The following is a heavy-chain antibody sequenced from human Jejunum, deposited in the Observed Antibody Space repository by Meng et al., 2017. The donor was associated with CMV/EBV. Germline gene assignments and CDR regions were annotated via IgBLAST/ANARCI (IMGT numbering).Heavy chain of an antibody. D-gene: IGHD1-26*01. V-gene: IGHV4-59*11. Sequence: SGASITNHYCNWFRQPPGKTLEWIGYVYYNGGTKYSPSLMSRVSMSADTSRNQFFLKLTSVTAADTAIYYCARAYQEKWELPQIDHWGQGRLVTVSS. CDR1: GASITNHY. CDR3: ARAYQEKWELPQIDH. J-gene: IGHJ4*02. CDR2: VYYNGGT.